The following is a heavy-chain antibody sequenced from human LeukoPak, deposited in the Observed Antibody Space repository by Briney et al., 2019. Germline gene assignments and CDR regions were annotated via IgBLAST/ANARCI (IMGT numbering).Heavy chain of an antibody. J-gene: IGHJ4*02. CDR3: ARGDYSESYRL. V-gene: IGHV4-59*01. D-gene: IGHD1-26*01. Sequence: SETLSLTCTVSGGSISSYYWTWIRQPPGKGLEWIGYIDYSGSTNYNPSLQSRVIISVDTPKNQFSLKLSSVTAADTAVYYCARGDYSESYRLWGQGTLVTVSS. CDR1: GGSISSYY. CDR2: IDYSGST.